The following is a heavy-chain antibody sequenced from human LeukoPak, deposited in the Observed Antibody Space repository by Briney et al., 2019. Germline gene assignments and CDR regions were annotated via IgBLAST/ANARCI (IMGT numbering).Heavy chain of an antibody. D-gene: IGHD2-2*01. J-gene: IGHJ5*02. V-gene: IGHV6-1*01. CDR1: GDSVSSSSVT. CDR2: TYYRSTWYN. CDR3: ARRLTQYDCFDP. Sequence: SQTLSLTCAISGDSVSSSSVTWNWIRQSPSRGLEWLGRTYYRSTWYNDYAVSVRGRITVNPDTSKDQFSLHLNSVTPEDTAVYYCARRLTQYDCFDPWGQGILVTVSS.